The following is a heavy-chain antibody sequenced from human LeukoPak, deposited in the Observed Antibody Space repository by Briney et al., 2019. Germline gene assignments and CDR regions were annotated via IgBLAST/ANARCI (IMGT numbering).Heavy chain of an antibody. CDR3: ARSDGYYYYMDV. CDR1: GFTFSSYA. V-gene: IGHV3-48*04. J-gene: IGHJ6*03. Sequence: PGGSLRLSCAASGFTFSSYAMSWVRQAPGKGLEWVSYISSSGSTIYYADSVKGRFTISRDNAKNSLYLQMNSLRAEDTAVYYCARSDGYYYYMDVWGKGTTVTVSS. CDR2: ISSSGSTI.